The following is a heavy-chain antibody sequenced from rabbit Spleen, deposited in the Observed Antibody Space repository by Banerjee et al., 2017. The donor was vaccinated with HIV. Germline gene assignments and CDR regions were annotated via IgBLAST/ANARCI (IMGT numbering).Heavy chain of an antibody. CDR2: IYAGSSDST. D-gene: IGHD8-1*01. CDR3: ARDTGTSFSTYGMDL. CDR1: GFSFSAGYY. V-gene: IGHV1S45*01. J-gene: IGHJ6*01. Sequence: QEQLEESGGGLVKPGASLTLTCKASGFSFSAGYYACWVRQAPGKGLEWIACIYAGSSDSTYYATWAKGRFTCSKTSSTTVTLQMTSLTVADTATYFCARDTGTSFSTYGMDLWGPGTLVTVS.